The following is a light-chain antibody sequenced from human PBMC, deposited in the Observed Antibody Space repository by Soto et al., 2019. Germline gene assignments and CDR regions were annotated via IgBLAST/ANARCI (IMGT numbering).Light chain of an antibody. Sequence: ELVLTQSPGTLSLSPGERATLSCRASQSLSSRNLAWYQQKPGQAPRPLIYGVSSRATGIPERFSGSGSGTDFTLTISRLEPDDFAVYYCQQYHKWPITFGQGTKVDI. V-gene: IGKV3-20*01. J-gene: IGKJ1*01. CDR3: QQYHKWPIT. CDR1: QSLSSRN. CDR2: GVS.